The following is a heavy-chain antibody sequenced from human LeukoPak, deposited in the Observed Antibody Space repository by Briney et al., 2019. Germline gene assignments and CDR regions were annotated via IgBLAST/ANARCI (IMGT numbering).Heavy chain of an antibody. CDR1: GFTFSSYW. J-gene: IGHJ3*02. CDR3: LGFAFDI. D-gene: IGHD2-15*01. Sequence: GGSLRLSCAASGFTFSSYWMNWVRQAPGKGLEWVANIKKDGSDKNYLGSVKGRFTISRDNAKSSLYLQMNSLRAEDTAVYYCLGFAFDIWGQGTMVTVSS. CDR2: IKKDGSDK. V-gene: IGHV3-7*01.